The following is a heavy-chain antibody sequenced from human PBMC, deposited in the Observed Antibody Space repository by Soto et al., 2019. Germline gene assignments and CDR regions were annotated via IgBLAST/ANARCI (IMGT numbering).Heavy chain of an antibody. Sequence: EVQLLESGGGLVQPGGSLKLSCAASGFTFSSYAMSWVRQAPGQGLEWVSAISGSGGSTYYADSVKGRFTISRDNSKNSLDLQMISLRAEDTAEYYCANTPTAMVPDGFDIWGQGTMVTVSS. J-gene: IGHJ3*02. D-gene: IGHD5-18*01. CDR1: GFTFSSYA. CDR3: ANTPTAMVPDGFDI. CDR2: ISGSGGST. V-gene: IGHV3-23*01.